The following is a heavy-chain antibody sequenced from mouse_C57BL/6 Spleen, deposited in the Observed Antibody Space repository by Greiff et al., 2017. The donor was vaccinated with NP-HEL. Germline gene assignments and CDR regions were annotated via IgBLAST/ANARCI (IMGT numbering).Heavy chain of an antibody. CDR2: IYPGDGDT. J-gene: IGHJ3*01. Sequence: QVQLKESGPELVKPGASVKISCKASGYAFSSSWMSWVKQRPGKGLEWIGRIYPGDGDTNYNGKFKGKATLTADKSSSTAYMQLSSLTSEDSAVYFCARKGTAQAPFAYWGQGTLVTVSA. V-gene: IGHV1-82*01. CDR1: GYAFSSSW. D-gene: IGHD3-2*02. CDR3: ARKGTAQAPFAY.